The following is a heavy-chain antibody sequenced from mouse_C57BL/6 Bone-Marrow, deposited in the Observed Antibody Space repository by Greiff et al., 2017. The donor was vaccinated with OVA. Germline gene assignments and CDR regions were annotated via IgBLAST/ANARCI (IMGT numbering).Heavy chain of an antibody. CDR3: ARPLHYCGSSPRYFDY. Sequence: QVHVKQPGAELVKPGASVKLSCKASGYTFTSYWMQWVQQRPGQGLEWIGEIDPSDSYTNYNQKFKGKATSTVDTSSSTAYMQLSSLTSEDSAVYYCARPLHYCGSSPRYFDYWGKGTTLTVAS. J-gene: IGHJ2*01. CDR2: IDPSDSYT. CDR1: GYTFTSYW. D-gene: IGHD1-1*01. V-gene: IGHV1-50*01.